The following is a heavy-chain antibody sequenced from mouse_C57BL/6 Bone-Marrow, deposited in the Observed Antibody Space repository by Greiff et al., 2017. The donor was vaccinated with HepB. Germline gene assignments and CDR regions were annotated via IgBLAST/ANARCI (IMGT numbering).Heavy chain of an antibody. Sequence: VQLQQSVAELVRPGASVKLSCTASGFNIKNTYMHWVKQRPEQGLEWIGRIDPANGNTKYAPKFKGKATITADTSSNTAYLQLSSLTSEDTAIYYCAIPYGSSYWYFEVWGTGTTVTVAS. D-gene: IGHD1-1*01. CDR2: IDPANGNT. CDR3: AIPYGSSYWYFEV. CDR1: GFNIKNTY. J-gene: IGHJ1*03. V-gene: IGHV14-3*01.